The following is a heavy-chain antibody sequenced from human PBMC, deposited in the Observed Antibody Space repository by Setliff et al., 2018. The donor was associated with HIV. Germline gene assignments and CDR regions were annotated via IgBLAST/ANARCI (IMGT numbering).Heavy chain of an antibody. Sequence: PGGSLRLSCAASGFTFSSYAMSWVRQAPGKGLEWVSAISSGIGTTYYADSVKGRFTISRDNSKNTLYLQMNSLRAKDTATYYCAKAKTQLWGQGTLVTVSS. D-gene: IGHD6-13*01. V-gene: IGHV3-23*01. CDR1: GFTFSSYA. CDR2: ISSGIGTT. CDR3: AKAKTQL. J-gene: IGHJ4*02.